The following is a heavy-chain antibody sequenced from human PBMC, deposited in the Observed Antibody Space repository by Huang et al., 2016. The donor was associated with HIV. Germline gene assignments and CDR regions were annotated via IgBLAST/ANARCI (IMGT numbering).Heavy chain of an antibody. V-gene: IGHV1-69*01. CDR1: GGTFSTYA. J-gene: IGHJ6*02. CDR2: VIRIFGTA. Sequence: QVQLVQSGAEVKKPGSSVKVSCKASGGTFSTYAIRWVRQAPGQVMGWMGGVIRIFGTANDAQKFQGTVTITADEFTSTAYMELSSLRSEDTALYYCARGRTRSSLYDSYYGLDVWGQGTTVTVSS. D-gene: IGHD6-6*01. CDR3: ARGRTRSSLYDSYYGLDV.